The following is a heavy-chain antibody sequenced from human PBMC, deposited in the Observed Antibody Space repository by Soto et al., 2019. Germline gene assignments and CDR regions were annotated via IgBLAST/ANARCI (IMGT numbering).Heavy chain of an antibody. J-gene: IGHJ6*02. Sequence: GSLRLSCAASGFTFSSYWMHWVRQAPGKGLVWVSRINSDGSSTSYADSVKGRFTISRDNAKNTLYLQMNSLRAEDTAVYYCARDSILRLTLEHYYYYGMDVWGQGTTVTVSS. CDR2: INSDGSST. V-gene: IGHV3-74*01. CDR3: ARDSILRLTLEHYYYYGMDV. CDR1: GFTFSSYW. D-gene: IGHD3-3*01.